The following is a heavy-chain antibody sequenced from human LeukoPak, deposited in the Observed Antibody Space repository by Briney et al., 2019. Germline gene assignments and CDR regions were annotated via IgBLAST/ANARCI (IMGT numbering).Heavy chain of an antibody. V-gene: IGHV3-74*01. CDR1: GFTFGSYW. J-gene: IGHJ5*02. CDR2: INSDGSST. D-gene: IGHD3-22*01. CDR3: ARDGDDSSGYYSNWFDP. Sequence: GSLRLSCAASGFTFGSYWMHWVRQAPGKGLVWVSRINSDGSSTSYADSVKGRFTISRDNAKNTLYLQMNSLRAEDTVVYYCARDGDDSSGYYSNWFDPWGQGTLVTVSS.